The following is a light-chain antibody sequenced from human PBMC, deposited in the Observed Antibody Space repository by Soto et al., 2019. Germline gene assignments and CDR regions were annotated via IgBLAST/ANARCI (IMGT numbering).Light chain of an antibody. Sequence: QSVLTPPASVSGSPGQSITISCTGTRSDVGGYDYVSWYQLHPGKAPKLMVFEVSNRPSGVSYRFSGSKSDNTASLTVSGLQAEDEADYYCSSYAGNNNFVVFGGGTKLTVL. CDR2: EVS. CDR3: SSYAGNNNFVV. J-gene: IGLJ2*01. V-gene: IGLV2-14*01. CDR1: RSDVGGYDY.